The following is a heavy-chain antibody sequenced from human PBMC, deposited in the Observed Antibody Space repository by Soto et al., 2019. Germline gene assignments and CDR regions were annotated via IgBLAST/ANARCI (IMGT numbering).Heavy chain of an antibody. CDR2: IYWDDDK. CDR3: GYAFSFGSGMVGVDP. CDR1: GFSLNTHGVG. V-gene: IGHV2-5*02. J-gene: IGHJ5*02. Sequence: QITLKESGPTLLRPAQTLTLTCTFSGFSLNTHGVGVARIRQPPGKALEWLALIYWDDDKRYRPSLKCRLTITKDTSRNQAVRTTTSVDPVDTATYYWGYAFSFGSGMVGVDPWGQGPLVTVSS. D-gene: IGHD3-10*01.